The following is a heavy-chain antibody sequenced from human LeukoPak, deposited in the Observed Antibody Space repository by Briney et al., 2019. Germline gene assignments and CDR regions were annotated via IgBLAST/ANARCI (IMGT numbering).Heavy chain of an antibody. D-gene: IGHD6-19*01. Sequence: ASVKVSCKVSGYTLTELSMHWVRQAPGKGLEWIGGFDPEDGETIYAQKFQGRVTMTENTSTDTAYMELSSLRSEDTAVYYCATVLLAVAGMFTFDYWGQGTLVTVSS. V-gene: IGHV1-24*01. CDR2: FDPEDGET. J-gene: IGHJ4*02. CDR3: ATVLLAVAGMFTFDY. CDR1: GYTLTELS.